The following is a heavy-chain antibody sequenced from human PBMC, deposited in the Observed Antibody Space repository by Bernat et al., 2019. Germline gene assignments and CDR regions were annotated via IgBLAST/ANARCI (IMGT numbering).Heavy chain of an antibody. D-gene: IGHD4-17*01. CDR1: GFTFSSYS. CDR3: ARDLNYGDSYYSGMDV. V-gene: IGHV3-48*02. Sequence: EVQLVESGGGLVQPGGSLRLSCAASGFTFSSYSMNWVRQAPGKGLEWVSYISSSSSTIYSADSVKGRFTISRDNAKNSLYLQMNSLRDEDTAVYYCARDLNYGDSYYSGMDVWGQGTTVTVSS. J-gene: IGHJ6*02. CDR2: ISSSSSTI.